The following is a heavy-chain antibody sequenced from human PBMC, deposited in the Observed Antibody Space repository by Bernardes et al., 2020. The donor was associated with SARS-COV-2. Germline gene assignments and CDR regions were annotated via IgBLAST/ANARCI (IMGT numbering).Heavy chain of an antibody. Sequence: WGTLRLSCAASGFTFGNYAMNWVRKAPATGLEWVSIISIGGETRYYSDSLKGRFTTSRDKSKNTLYLQVNSLRAEDTAVYYCAKGIGGTVPTRRYSDYCGQGTLVTVPS. V-gene: IGHV3-23*01. J-gene: IGHJ4*02. CDR2: ISIGGETR. CDR1: GFTFGNYA. D-gene: IGHD2-2*01. CDR3: AKGIGGTVPTRRYSDY.